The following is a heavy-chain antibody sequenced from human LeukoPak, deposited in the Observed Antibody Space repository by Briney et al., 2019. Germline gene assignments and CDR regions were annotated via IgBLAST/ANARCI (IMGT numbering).Heavy chain of an antibody. D-gene: IGHD2-8*01. CDR2: ISSSSGYI. CDR3: ARDSSEWY. V-gene: IGHV3-21*01. J-gene: IGHJ4*02. Sequence: GGSLRLSCAASGFTFSSYNMNWVRQAPGKGLEWVSSISSSSGYIYYADSVMGRFTISRDNAKNSLYLQMNSLRAEDTAVYYCARDSSEWYWGQGTLVTVSS. CDR1: GFTFSSYN.